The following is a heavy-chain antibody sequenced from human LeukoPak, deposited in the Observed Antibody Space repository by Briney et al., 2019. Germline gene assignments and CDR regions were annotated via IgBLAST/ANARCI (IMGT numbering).Heavy chain of an antibody. D-gene: IGHD2-2*03. V-gene: IGHV1-18*01. Sequence: ASVKVSCKASGYTFTSYGISWVRQAPGQGLEWMGWISAYNGNTNYAQKLQGRVTMTRNTSISTAYMELSSLRSEDTAVYYCAREMDPWGQGTLVTVSS. CDR3: AREMDP. J-gene: IGHJ4*02. CDR2: ISAYNGNT. CDR1: GYTFTSYG.